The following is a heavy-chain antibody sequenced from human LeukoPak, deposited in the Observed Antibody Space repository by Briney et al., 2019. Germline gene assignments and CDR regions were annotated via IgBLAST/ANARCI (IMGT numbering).Heavy chain of an antibody. CDR3: ARDQEGFDY. J-gene: IGHJ4*02. CDR1: GYTFTSNY. CDR2: IYPRDGST. V-gene: IGHV1-46*01. Sequence: ASVKVSCKTSGYTFTSNYIHWVRQAPGQGLEWMGMIYPRDGSTSYAQKFQGRVTVTRDTSTSTVHTELSGLRSEDTAVYYCARDQEGFDYWGQGTLVTVSS.